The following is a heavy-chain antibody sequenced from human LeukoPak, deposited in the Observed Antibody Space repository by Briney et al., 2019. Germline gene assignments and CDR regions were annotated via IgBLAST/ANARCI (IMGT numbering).Heavy chain of an antibody. V-gene: IGHV3-74*01. J-gene: IGHJ4*02. Sequence: GGSLRLSCAASGFTFSSYWMHWVRQAPGKGLVWVSRINSDGSSTSYADSVKGRFTISRDNAKNTLYLQMNSLRAEDTAVYYCARGGPLDWLLNPDYWGQGTLVTVSS. CDR2: INSDGSST. CDR3: ARGGPLDWLLNPDY. D-gene: IGHD3-9*01. CDR1: GFTFSSYW.